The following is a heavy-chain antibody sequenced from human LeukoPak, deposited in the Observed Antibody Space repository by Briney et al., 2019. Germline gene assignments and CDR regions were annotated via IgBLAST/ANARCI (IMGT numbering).Heavy chain of an antibody. Sequence: GGSLRLSCAASGFTFSSYWMSWVRQAPGKGLEWVSSISSSSSYIYYADSVKGRFTISRDNAKNSLYLQMNSLRAEDTAVYYCARSSSGYYAFDIWGQGTMVTVSS. CDR3: ARSSSGYYAFDI. D-gene: IGHD3-22*01. J-gene: IGHJ3*02. CDR2: ISSSSSYI. V-gene: IGHV3-21*01. CDR1: GFTFSSYW.